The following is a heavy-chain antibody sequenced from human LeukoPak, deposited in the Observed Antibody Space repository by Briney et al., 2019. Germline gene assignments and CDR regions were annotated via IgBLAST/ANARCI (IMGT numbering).Heavy chain of an antibody. CDR1: GYTFTSYY. J-gene: IGHJ6*03. D-gene: IGHD1-26*01. CDR3: ARAQGSYYHYYMDV. V-gene: IGHV1-46*01. Sequence: ASVTVSCKASGYTFTSYYMHWVRQAPGQGLEWMGIINPSGGSPNYAQKFQGRVTMTRDMSTSTVNMELSSLRSEDTAVYYCARAQGSYYHYYMDVWGKGTTVTVSS. CDR2: INPSGGSP.